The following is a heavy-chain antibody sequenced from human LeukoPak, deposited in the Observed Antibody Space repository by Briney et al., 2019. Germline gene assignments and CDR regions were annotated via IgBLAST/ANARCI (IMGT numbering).Heavy chain of an antibody. D-gene: IGHD1-26*01. CDR1: GYTFTSYY. CDR3: ARAGLKDSGRGEFYY. Sequence: ASVTVSCKASGYTFTSYYMHWVRQAPGQGLEWMGIINPSGCSKSYAQKFQGGVTMTRETSTSTVYMELSSLRSEDTAVYYCARAGLKDSGRGEFYYWGQGTLVTVSS. J-gene: IGHJ4*02. V-gene: IGHV1-46*01. CDR2: INPSGCSK.